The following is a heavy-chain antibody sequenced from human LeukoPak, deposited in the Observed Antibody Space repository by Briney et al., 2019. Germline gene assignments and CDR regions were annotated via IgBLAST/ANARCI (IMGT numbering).Heavy chain of an antibody. CDR1: GFTFSSYG. Sequence: GGSLRLSCAASGFTFSSYGMHWVRQAPGKGLEWVASIWYDGSNKYYADSVKGRFTISRDNSKNTLSLQMNSLRAEDTAVDYCVRGPYGSGSYRWGQGTLVTVSA. V-gene: IGHV3-33*01. D-gene: IGHD3-10*01. CDR3: VRGPYGSGSYR. CDR2: IWYDGSNK. J-gene: IGHJ4*02.